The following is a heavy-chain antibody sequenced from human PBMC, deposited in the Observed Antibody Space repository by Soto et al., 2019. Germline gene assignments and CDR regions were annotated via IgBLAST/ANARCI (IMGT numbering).Heavy chain of an antibody. V-gene: IGHV1-58*01. CDR1: GFTFTSST. Sequence: QMQLVQSGPEVKKPGTSVKVSRKASGFTFTSSTVQWVRQARGQRLEWIGWIVVGSGNTNYAQKFQERVTITRDMSTSTAYMELSSLRSEDTAVYYCAALWFGESFDYWGQGTLVTVSS. CDR3: AALWFGESFDY. J-gene: IGHJ4*02. D-gene: IGHD3-10*01. CDR2: IVVGSGNT.